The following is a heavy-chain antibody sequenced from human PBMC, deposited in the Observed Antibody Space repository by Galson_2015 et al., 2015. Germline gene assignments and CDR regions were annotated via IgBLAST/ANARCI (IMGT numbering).Heavy chain of an antibody. Sequence: CAISGDSVSSNSVAWNWIRQSPSRGLEWLGRTFYRSKWYHDYAVSVKSRITINPDTSRNQFSLQLNSVTPEDTAVYYCIRSDYGSGTHAWGQGTLVTGSS. CDR3: IRSDYGSGTHA. CDR1: GDSVSSNSVA. CDR2: TFYRSKWYH. V-gene: IGHV6-1*01. D-gene: IGHD3-10*01. J-gene: IGHJ5*02.